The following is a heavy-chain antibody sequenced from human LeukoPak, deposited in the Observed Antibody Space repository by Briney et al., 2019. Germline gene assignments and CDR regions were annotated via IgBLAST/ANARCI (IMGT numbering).Heavy chain of an antibody. J-gene: IGHJ4*02. V-gene: IGHV3-15*01. D-gene: IGHD5-24*01. CDR2: IKSKTDGGTT. CDR3: TTRGMAGRGPFDY. CDR1: GFTFSNAW. Sequence: GGSLRLSCAASGFTFSNAWMSWVRQAPGKGLEWVGRIKSKTDGGTTDYAAPVKGRFTISRDDSKNTLYLQMNSLKTEDTAVYYCTTRGMAGRGPFDYWGQGTLVTVSS.